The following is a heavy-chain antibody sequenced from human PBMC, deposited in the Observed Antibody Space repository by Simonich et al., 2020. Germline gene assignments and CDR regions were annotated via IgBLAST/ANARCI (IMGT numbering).Heavy chain of an antibody. J-gene: IGHJ6*02. V-gene: IGHV3-48*03. CDR1: GFTFSSYE. D-gene: IGHD6-6*01. Sequence: EVQLVESGGGLVQPGGSLRLSCAASGFTFSSYEMNWVRQAPGKGLGWVSYISSSGSTIYYADSVKGRFTISRDNAKNSLYLQMNSLRAEDTAVYYCARDFRLQLVEIGTYYYYGMDVWGQGTLVTVSS. CDR3: ARDFRLQLVEIGTYYYYGMDV. CDR2: ISSSGSTI.